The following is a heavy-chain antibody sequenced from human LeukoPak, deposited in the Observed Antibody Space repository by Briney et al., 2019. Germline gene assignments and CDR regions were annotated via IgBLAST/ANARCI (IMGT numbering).Heavy chain of an antibody. V-gene: IGHV3-30*04. CDR1: GFTFSSYA. Sequence: GSLSLSCAASGFTFSSYAMHWVRQAPGKGLEWVAVISYDGSNKYYADSVKGRFTISRDNSKNTLYLQMNSLRAEDTAVYYCATLPRSGDYCGGDCYDYWGQGTLVTVSS. CDR3: ATLPRSGDYCGGDCYDY. J-gene: IGHJ4*02. CDR2: ISYDGSNK. D-gene: IGHD2-21*01.